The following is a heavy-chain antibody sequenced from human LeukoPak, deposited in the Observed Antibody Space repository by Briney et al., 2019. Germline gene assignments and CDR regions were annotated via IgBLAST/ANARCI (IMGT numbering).Heavy chain of an antibody. V-gene: IGHV4-4*02. CDR1: GGSVINTNW. D-gene: IGHD4-11*01. J-gene: IGHJ6*02. Sequence: SETLSLTCGVSGGSVINTNWWTWVRQPPGKGLEWIGEVHLDGRTNYNPSLESRLTMSVDVSENQVSLKLTSVTAADTAVYYCARHPVTSSYYYYGMDVWGQGTTVTVSS. CDR3: ARHPVTSSYYYYGMDV. CDR2: VHLDGRT.